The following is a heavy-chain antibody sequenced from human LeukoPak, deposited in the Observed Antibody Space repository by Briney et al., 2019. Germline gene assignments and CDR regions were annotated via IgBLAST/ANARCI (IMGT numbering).Heavy chain of an antibody. J-gene: IGHJ4*02. Sequence: ASVKVSCTSSAYTFTIYYMHWSRHPHAQGLELMGIINPSGGSTSYAQKFQGRVTMTRDTSTSTVYMELSSLRSEDTAVYYCARDPYSSSWYYFDYWGQGTLVTVSS. CDR1: AYTFTIYY. D-gene: IGHD6-13*01. V-gene: IGHV1-46*03. CDR2: INPSGGST. CDR3: ARDPYSSSWYYFDY.